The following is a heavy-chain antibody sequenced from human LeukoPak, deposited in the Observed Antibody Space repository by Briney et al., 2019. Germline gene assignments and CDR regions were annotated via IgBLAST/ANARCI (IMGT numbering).Heavy chain of an antibody. D-gene: IGHD6-6*01. Sequence: ASVTVSCKASGYTLTSYGISWVRQAPGQGLEWMGWISAYNGNTNYAQKLQGRVTMTTDTSTSTAYMELRSLRSDDTAVYYCAREVSSSSEVVFDYWGQGTLVTVSS. CDR2: ISAYNGNT. J-gene: IGHJ4*02. CDR1: GYTLTSYG. V-gene: IGHV1-18*01. CDR3: AREVSSSSEVVFDY.